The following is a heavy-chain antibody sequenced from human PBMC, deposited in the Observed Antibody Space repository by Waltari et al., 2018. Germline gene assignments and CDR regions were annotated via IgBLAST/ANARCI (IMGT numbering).Heavy chain of an antibody. CDR3: ARDRSLTGRAYFDY. D-gene: IGHD3-9*01. Sequence: QVQLQESGPGLVKPSETLSITCTVSGYSISSAYYWGWIRLPPGKGLEWLGSIYDSGNTYYNPSLDSRVTISVDTSKNQFSLKLSSVTAADTAVYYCARDRSLTGRAYFDYWGQGTLVTVSS. J-gene: IGHJ4*02. CDR2: IYDSGNT. V-gene: IGHV4-38-2*02. CDR1: GYSISSAYY.